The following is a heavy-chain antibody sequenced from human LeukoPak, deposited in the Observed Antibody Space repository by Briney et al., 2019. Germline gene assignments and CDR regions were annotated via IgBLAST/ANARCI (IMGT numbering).Heavy chain of an antibody. Sequence: GESLRISCKGSGYSFTTYWIGWVRQIPGKGLEWMGIIYPGDSDTRYSPSFQGQVTISADRSTSTLYLQWSSLKASDTAMYYCARHKEVGATDMPFVYWGRGSLVTVSS. CDR2: IYPGDSDT. J-gene: IGHJ4*02. CDR3: ARHKEVGATDMPFVY. D-gene: IGHD1-26*01. CDR1: GYSFTTYW. V-gene: IGHV5-51*01.